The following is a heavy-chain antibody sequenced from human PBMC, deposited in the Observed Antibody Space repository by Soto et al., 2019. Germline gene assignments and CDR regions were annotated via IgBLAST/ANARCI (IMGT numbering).Heavy chain of an antibody. J-gene: IGHJ4*02. V-gene: IGHV4-30-4*01. D-gene: IGHD3-9*01. CDR1: GGSISSGDYY. CDR3: ARVGNILTGYYNLTRSLAY. Sequence: SETLSLTCTVSGGSISSGDYYWSWIRQPPGKGLEWIGNIYYSGSTYYNPSLKSRVTISVDTSKNQFSLKLSSVTAADTAVYYCARVGNILTGYYNLTRSLAYWGQGTQVTVSS. CDR2: IYYSGST.